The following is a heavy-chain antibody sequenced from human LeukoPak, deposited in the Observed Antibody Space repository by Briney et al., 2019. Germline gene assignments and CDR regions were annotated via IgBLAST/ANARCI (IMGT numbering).Heavy chain of an antibody. CDR3: ARAVKRAAAGSGY. J-gene: IGHJ4*02. CDR1: GYTFTGYY. V-gene: IGHV1-18*04. Sequence: GASVKVSCKASGYTFTGYYMHWVRQAPGQGLEWMGWISAYNGNTNYAQKLQGRVTMTTDTSTSTAYMELRSLRSDDTAVYYCARAVKRAAAGSGYWGQGTLVIVSS. D-gene: IGHD6-13*01. CDR2: ISAYNGNT.